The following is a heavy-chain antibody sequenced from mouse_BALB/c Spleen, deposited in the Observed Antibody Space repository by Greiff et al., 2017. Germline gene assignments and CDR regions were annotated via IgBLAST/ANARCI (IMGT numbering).Heavy chain of an antibody. J-gene: IGHJ4*01. CDR1: GDSITSGY. CDR2: ISYSGST. V-gene: IGHV3-8*02. D-gene: IGHD2-4*01. CDR3: ARYPIYYDYDGYAMDY. Sequence: EVQLVESGPSLVKPSQTLSLTCSVTGDSITSGYWNWIRKFPGNKLEYMGYISYSGSTYYNPSLKSRISITRDTSKNQYYLQLNSVTTEDTATYYCARYPIYYDYDGYAMDYWGQGTSVTVSS.